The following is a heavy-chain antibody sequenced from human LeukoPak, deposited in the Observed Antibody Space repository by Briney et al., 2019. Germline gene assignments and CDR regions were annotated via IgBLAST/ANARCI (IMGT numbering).Heavy chain of an antibody. D-gene: IGHD4-17*01. V-gene: IGHV3-7*01. Sequence: GGSLRLSCAASGFTFSSYEMNWVRQAPGKGLEWVANINEDGSEKYYVDSMKGRFTISRDNARDSLYLQMDSLRADDTAVYYCASLRGQNYWGQGTLVTVSS. CDR3: ASLRGQNY. CDR2: INEDGSEK. CDR1: GFTFSSYE. J-gene: IGHJ4*02.